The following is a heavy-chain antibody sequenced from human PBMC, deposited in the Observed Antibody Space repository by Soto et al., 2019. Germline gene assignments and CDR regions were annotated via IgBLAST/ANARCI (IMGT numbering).Heavy chain of an antibody. CDR2: IYSSGNS. CDR3: ASALTGDYVGFDY. D-gene: IGHD3-9*01. CDR1: GAPLNRGDFH. Sequence: QVQLQESGPGLGKPSQTLSPTCRCPGAPLNRGDFHWGWIPQHPGKGLEWIAYIYSSGNSYYNPSLSSRVAISLDTSKNQFSLRLSSVTAADTGVYYCASALTGDYVGFDYWGQGTPATVSS. V-gene: IGHV4-31*03. J-gene: IGHJ4*02.